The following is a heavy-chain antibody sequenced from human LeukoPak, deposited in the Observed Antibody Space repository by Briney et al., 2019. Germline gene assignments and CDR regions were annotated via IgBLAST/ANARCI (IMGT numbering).Heavy chain of an antibody. CDR3: ARDERYDSSGYPFDY. CDR1: GYTFTSYG. CDR2: ISAYNGNT. Sequence: ASVKVSCKASGYTFTSYGISWVRQAPGQGLEWMGWISAYNGNTNYAQKLQGRVTMTTDTSTSTAYMELSRLRSDDTAVYYCARDERYDSSGYPFDYWGQGTLVTVSS. D-gene: IGHD3-22*01. J-gene: IGHJ4*02. V-gene: IGHV1-18*01.